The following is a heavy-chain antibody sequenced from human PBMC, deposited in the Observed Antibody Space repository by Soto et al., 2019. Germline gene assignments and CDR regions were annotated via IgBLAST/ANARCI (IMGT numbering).Heavy chain of an antibody. CDR1: GFSLSTSGVG. V-gene: IGHV2-5*02. D-gene: IGHD2-15*01. CDR2: IYWDDDK. Sequence: QITLKESGPTLVKPTQTLTLTCTFSGFSLSTSGVGVAWIRQPPGKALEWLALIYWDDDKRYRPSLETRLTITKDTSKNQVVLTMTNMDSVDTATYYCAYLPCSGGSGYWFSCSGMGVWGQGTTVTVSS. CDR3: AYLPCSGGSGYWFSCSGMGV. J-gene: IGHJ6*02.